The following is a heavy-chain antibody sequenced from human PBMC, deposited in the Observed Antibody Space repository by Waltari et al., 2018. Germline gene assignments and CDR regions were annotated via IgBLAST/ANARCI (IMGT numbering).Heavy chain of an antibody. D-gene: IGHD3-10*01. J-gene: IGHJ3*02. V-gene: IGHV1-3*01. CDR3: AVTSSRGSGPGAFDI. CDR1: GYTFTSYA. CDR2: INAGNGNT. Sequence: QVQLVQSGAEVKKPGASVKVSCKASGYTFTSYAMHWVRQAPGQRLEWMGWINAGNGNTKYSQKFQGRVTITRDTSISTAYMELSRLRSDDTAVYYCAVTSSRGSGPGAFDIWGQGTMVTVSS.